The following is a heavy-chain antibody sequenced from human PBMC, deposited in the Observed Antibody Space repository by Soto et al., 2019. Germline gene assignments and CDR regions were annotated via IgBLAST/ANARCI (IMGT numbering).Heavy chain of an antibody. D-gene: IGHD3-3*01. J-gene: IGHJ5*02. V-gene: IGHV1-3*01. CDR2: INAGNGNT. Sequence: GXSVKVSCKASGYPFTSYAMHWVRQAPGQRLEWMGWINAGNGNTKYSQKFQGRVTITRDTSASTAYMELSSLRSEDTAVYYCATRITVFGLLIPPFDPWGQGTQVTVSS. CDR1: GYPFTSYA. CDR3: ATRITVFGLLIPPFDP.